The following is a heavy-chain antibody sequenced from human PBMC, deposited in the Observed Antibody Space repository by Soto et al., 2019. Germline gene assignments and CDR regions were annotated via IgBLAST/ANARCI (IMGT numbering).Heavy chain of an antibody. J-gene: IGHJ4*02. CDR2: IIPIFGTA. Sequence: SVKVSCKASGGTFSSYAISWVRQAPGQGLEWMGGIIPIFGTANYAQKFQGRVTITADKSTSTAYMELSSLRSEDTAVYYCARGTPRLYCSSTSCHPNPVYYFDYWGQGTLVTVSS. D-gene: IGHD2-2*01. CDR3: ARGTPRLYCSSTSCHPNPVYYFDY. V-gene: IGHV1-69*06. CDR1: GGTFSSYA.